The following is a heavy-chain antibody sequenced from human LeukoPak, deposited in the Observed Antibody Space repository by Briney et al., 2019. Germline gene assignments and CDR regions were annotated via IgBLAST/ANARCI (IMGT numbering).Heavy chain of an antibody. CDR1: RFTFSIYA. CDR3: AKDRDYYDSSGHQGYFDY. V-gene: IGHV3-23*01. CDR2: ISGSGGST. J-gene: IGHJ4*02. Sequence: PGGSLRLSCAASRFTFSIYAMSWVRQAPGKGLEWVSAISGSGGSTYYADSVKGRFTISRDNSKNTLYLQMNSLRAEDTAVYYCAKDRDYYDSSGHQGYFDYWGQGTLVTVSS. D-gene: IGHD3-22*01.